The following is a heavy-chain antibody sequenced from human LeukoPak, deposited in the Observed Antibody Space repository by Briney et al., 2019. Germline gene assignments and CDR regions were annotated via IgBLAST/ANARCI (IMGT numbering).Heavy chain of an antibody. CDR1: GGSISSGGYS. J-gene: IGHJ5*02. D-gene: IGHD3-16*01. CDR3: ARIIMITFEGPYGRFDP. CDR2: IYYSGST. Sequence: SETLSLTCAVSGGSISSGGYSWSWIRQPPGKGLEWIGYIYYSGSTYYNPSLKSRVTISVDTSKNQFSLKLSSVTAADTAVYYCARIIMITFEGPYGRFDPWGQGTLVTVSS. V-gene: IGHV4-30-4*07.